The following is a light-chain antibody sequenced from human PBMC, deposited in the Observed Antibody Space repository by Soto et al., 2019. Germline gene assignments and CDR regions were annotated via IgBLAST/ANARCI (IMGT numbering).Light chain of an antibody. V-gene: IGKV3-15*01. CDR2: GAS. Sequence: EGVMTQSPGTLSLSPGERATLSCRASQSVGGDVAWYQQKPGQAPRLLIFGASTRPAGIPARFSGSGSATEFTLTISSLQSEDFAVYYCQQYNKWPLTFGGGTKVDIK. CDR1: QSVGGD. CDR3: QQYNKWPLT. J-gene: IGKJ4*01.